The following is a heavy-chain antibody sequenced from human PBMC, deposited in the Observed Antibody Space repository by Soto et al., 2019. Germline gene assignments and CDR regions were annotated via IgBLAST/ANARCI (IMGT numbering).Heavy chain of an antibody. Sequence: QVQLVESGGGVVQPGRSLRLSCAASGFTFSSYGMHWVRQAPGKGLEWVAVIPDDGRNKYYADSVKGRFTISRDNSKNTLYLQMNCLRAVDTAVYYCAEVFNGSPWYGRPAYDFWGQGALVTVSS. CDR1: GFTFSSYG. D-gene: IGHD6-13*01. J-gene: IGHJ4*02. CDR3: AEVFNGSPWYGRPAYDF. CDR2: IPDDGRNK. V-gene: IGHV3-30*18.